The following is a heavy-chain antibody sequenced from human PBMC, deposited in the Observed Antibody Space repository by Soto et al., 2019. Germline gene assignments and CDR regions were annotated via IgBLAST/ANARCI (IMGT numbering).Heavy chain of an antibody. V-gene: IGHV1-18*01. Sequence: ASVKVSCKASGYTFTSYGISWVRQAPGQGLEWMGWISAYNGNTNYAQKLQGRVTMTTDTSTSTAYMELRSLRSDGTAVYYCARASDNFYYYGMDVWGQGTTVTVSS. CDR3: ARASDNFYYYGMDV. J-gene: IGHJ6*02. D-gene: IGHD3-10*01. CDR2: ISAYNGNT. CDR1: GYTFTSYG.